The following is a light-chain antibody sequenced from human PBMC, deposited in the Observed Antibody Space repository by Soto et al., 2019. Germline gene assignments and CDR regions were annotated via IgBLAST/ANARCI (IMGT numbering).Light chain of an antibody. CDR3: QQYGSTPLT. V-gene: IGKV3-20*01. Sequence: EIVLTQSPDTLSLSLGERATLSCRASQSVRNNYLAWYQQKPGQAPRFLIYDASSRATGIPDRFSGSGSGTDFTLTISRLEPEDFAVYYCQQYGSTPLTFGGGTKVDIE. CDR1: QSVRNNY. CDR2: DAS. J-gene: IGKJ4*01.